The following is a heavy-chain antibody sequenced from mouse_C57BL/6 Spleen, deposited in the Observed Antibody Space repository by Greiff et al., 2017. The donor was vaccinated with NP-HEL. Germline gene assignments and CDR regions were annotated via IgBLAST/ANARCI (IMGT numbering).Heavy chain of an antibody. Sequence: EVQGVESGPELVKPGASVKIPCKASGYTFTDYNMDWVKQSHGKSLEWIGDINPNNGGTIYNQKFKGKATLTVDKSSSTAYMELRSLTSEDTAVYYCARSRYDYYYFDYWGQGTTLTVSS. CDR3: ARSRYDYYYFDY. CDR1: GYTFTDYN. CDR2: INPNNGGT. V-gene: IGHV1-18*01. D-gene: IGHD2-4*01. J-gene: IGHJ2*01.